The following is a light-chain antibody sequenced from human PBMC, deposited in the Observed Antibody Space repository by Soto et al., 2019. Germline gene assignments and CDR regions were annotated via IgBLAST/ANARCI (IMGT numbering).Light chain of an antibody. J-gene: IGKJ1*01. Sequence: DIQMTQSPSTLSASVGDRVTITFRASQSISNWLAWYQQKPGKAPKLLIYKASTLKSGVPSRFSGSGSGTDFTLTISSLQPDDFATYYCQQYTSYPWTFGQGTKVHIK. CDR3: QQYTSYPWT. V-gene: IGKV1-5*03. CDR1: QSISNW. CDR2: KAS.